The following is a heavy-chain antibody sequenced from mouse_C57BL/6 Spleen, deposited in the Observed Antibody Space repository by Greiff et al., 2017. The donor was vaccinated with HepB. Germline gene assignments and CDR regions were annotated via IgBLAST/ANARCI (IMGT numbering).Heavy chain of an antibody. CDR2: INPNNGGT. D-gene: IGHD1-1*01. V-gene: IGHV1-18*01. J-gene: IGHJ2*01. Sequence: VQLQQSGPELVKPGASVKIPCKASGYTFTDYNMDWVKQSHGKSLEWIGDINPNNGGTIYNQKFKGKATLTVDKSSSTAYMELRSLTSEDTAVYYCARGRATVVAWYYFDYWGQVTTLTVSS. CDR3: ARGRATVVAWYYFDY. CDR1: GYTFTDYN.